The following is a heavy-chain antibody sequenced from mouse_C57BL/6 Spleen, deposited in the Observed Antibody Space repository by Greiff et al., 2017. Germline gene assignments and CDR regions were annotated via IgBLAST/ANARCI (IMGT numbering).Heavy chain of an antibody. CDR1: GYTFTSYN. J-gene: IGHJ4*01. Sequence: QVQLQQSGAELVRPGASVKMSCKASGYTFTSYNMHWVKQTPRQGLEWIGAIYPGHGDTSYNQKFKGKATLTVDKSSSTAYMQLSSLTSEDSAVYFCAIPPYDGYYDDYAMDYWGQGTSVTVSS. D-gene: IGHD2-3*01. CDR2: IYPGHGDT. CDR3: AIPPYDGYYDDYAMDY. V-gene: IGHV1-12*01.